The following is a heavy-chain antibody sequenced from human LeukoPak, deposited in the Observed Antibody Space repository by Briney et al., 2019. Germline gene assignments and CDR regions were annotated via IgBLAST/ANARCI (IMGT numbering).Heavy chain of an antibody. V-gene: IGHV3-33*06. CDR2: IWNDGSNK. CDR3: AKRNSRNYFDD. D-gene: IGHD4-11*01. CDR1: GFTFSNYD. Sequence: PGGSLRLSCAASGFTFSNYDMHWVRQAPGKGLEWVAVIWNDGSNKYYADSVKGRFTLSRDNSNNTLYLQMNSLRAEDTAVYYCAKRNSRNYFDDWGQGSLHSVSS. J-gene: IGHJ4*02.